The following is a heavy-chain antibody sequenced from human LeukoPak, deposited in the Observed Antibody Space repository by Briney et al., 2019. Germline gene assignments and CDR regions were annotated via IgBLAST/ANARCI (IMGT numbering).Heavy chain of an antibody. V-gene: IGHV3-66*02. CDR2: IYSGGST. D-gene: IGHD6-6*01. J-gene: IGHJ6*03. Sequence: GGSLRLSCAASGFIVNSYAMSWVRQAPGKGLEWVSGIYSGGSTYYADSVKSRFTISRDNSKNTLYLQMNSPRAEDTAVYYCASSRSSDYYYYYMDVWGKGTTVTVSS. CDR3: ASSRSSDYYYYYMDV. CDR1: GFIVNSYA.